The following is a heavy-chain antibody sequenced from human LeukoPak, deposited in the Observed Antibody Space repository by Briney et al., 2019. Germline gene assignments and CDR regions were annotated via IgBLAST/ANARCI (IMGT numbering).Heavy chain of an antibody. Sequence: SVKVSCKASGGTFSSYAISWVRQAPGQGLEWMGGIIPIFGTANYAQKFQGRVTITADKSTSTAYMELSSLRSEDTAVYYCASSYYEGPIDIWGQGTMVTVSS. V-gene: IGHV1-69*06. CDR1: GGTFSSYA. CDR2: IIPIFGTA. D-gene: IGHD3-22*01. J-gene: IGHJ3*02. CDR3: ASSYYEGPIDI.